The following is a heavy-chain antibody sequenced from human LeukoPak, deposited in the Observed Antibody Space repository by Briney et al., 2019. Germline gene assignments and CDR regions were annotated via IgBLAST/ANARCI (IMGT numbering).Heavy chain of an antibody. V-gene: IGHV1-3*01. Sequence: ASVKVSCKASGYTFTSYAMHWVRQAPGQRLEWMGWINAGNGNTKYSQKFQGRVTITRDTSASTAYMELSSLRSEDTAVYYCARADYDILTGYKNWFDPWGQGTLVTVSS. CDR2: INAGNGNT. D-gene: IGHD3-9*01. J-gene: IGHJ5*02. CDR1: GYTFTSYA. CDR3: ARADYDILTGYKNWFDP.